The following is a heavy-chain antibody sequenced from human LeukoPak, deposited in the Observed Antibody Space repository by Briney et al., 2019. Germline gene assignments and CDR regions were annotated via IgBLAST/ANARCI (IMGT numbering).Heavy chain of an antibody. CDR3: AKELYYYDSSGYPVTDY. V-gene: IGHV4-34*01. CDR1: GGSFSGYY. D-gene: IGHD3-22*01. CDR2: INHSGST. J-gene: IGHJ4*02. Sequence: SETLSLTCAVYGGSFSGYYWSWIRQPPGKGLEWIGEINHSGSTNYNPSLKSRVTISVDTSKNQFSLKLSSVTAADTAVYYCAKELYYYDSSGYPVTDYWGQGTLVTVSS.